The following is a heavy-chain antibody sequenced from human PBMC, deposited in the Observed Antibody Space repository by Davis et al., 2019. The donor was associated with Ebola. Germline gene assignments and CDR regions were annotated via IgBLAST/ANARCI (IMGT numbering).Heavy chain of an antibody. CDR2: IYYSESS. CDR1: GASVSNGSHY. J-gene: IGHJ6*02. CDR3: ARDSRWLVPGTYYYYGMDV. D-gene: IGHD6-19*01. V-gene: IGHV4-61*03. Sequence: SETLSLTCTVSGASVSNGSHYRSWIRQPPGKGLEWIGYIYYSESSNYNPSLKSRVTISVDTSKNHFSLKLSSVTAADTAVYYCARDSRWLVPGTYYYYGMDVWGQGTTVTVSS.